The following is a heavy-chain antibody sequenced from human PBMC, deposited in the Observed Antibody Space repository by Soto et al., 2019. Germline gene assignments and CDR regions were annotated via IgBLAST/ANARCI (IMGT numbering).Heavy chain of an antibody. V-gene: IGHV3-23*01. J-gene: IGHJ4*02. Sequence: GGSLRLSCAASGFTFSSYAMSWVRQAPGKGLEWVSAISGRGGRTYYDDYGMGRFTISRDSSKKPMYLQMNSLRAEDTAVYDCAKDRRGYDILSGLSYWGQGTLVTVSS. CDR1: GFTFSSYA. CDR3: AKDRRGYDILSGLSY. D-gene: IGHD3-9*01. CDR2: ISGRGGRT.